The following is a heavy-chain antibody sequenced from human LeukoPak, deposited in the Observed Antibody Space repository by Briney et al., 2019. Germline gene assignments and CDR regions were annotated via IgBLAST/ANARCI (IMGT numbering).Heavy chain of an antibody. CDR2: ISYDGSNK. CDR3: ARRSAAKDAFDI. Sequence: GGSLTLFCAASGFPLCSYAMQWVRPAPGKGVGGVAIISYDGSNKYYADSVKGRFTISRDNSKKTLYLQMDSLRAEDTAVYYCARRSAAKDAFDIWGQGTMVTVSS. V-gene: IGHV3-30*04. D-gene: IGHD6-25*01. J-gene: IGHJ3*02. CDR1: GFPLCSYA.